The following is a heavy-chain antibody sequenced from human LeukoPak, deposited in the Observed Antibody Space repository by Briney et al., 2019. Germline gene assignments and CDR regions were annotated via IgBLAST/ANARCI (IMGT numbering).Heavy chain of an antibody. CDR1: GGSISSYY. CDR3: ARSVPAAIGAFDI. V-gene: IGHV4-59*01. Sequence: SETLSLPCTVSGGSISSYYWSWIRQPPGKGLEWIGYIYYSGSTNYNPSLKSRVTISVDTSKNQFSLKLSSVTAADTAVYYCARSVPAAIGAFDIWGQGTMVTVSS. CDR2: IYYSGST. J-gene: IGHJ3*02. D-gene: IGHD2-2*01.